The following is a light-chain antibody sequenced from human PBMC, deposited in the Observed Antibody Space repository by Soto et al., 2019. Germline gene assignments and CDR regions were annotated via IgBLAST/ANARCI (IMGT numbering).Light chain of an antibody. Sequence: QSVLTQPPSASGTPGQRVTISCSGGSYNVGKNLVYWYQQRPGTAPKLIIFKNNQRPSGVPDRSSGSNSGSSASLAISGLRSEDEADYFCAAWDDSLSAWVFGGGTKLTVL. J-gene: IGLJ3*02. CDR2: KNN. V-gene: IGLV1-47*01. CDR1: SYNVGKNL. CDR3: AAWDDSLSAWV.